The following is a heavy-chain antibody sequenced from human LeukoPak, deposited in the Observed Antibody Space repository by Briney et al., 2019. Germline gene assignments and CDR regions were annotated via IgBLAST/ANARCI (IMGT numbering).Heavy chain of an antibody. CDR1: GGSTRSGRHH. J-gene: IGHJ6*03. D-gene: IGHD2-15*01. V-gene: IGHV4-39*07. CDR3: ARDLGGYPFFMDV. Sequence: SETLSLTCSVSGGSTRSGRHHWAWVRQPPGKGLEFIGSLDESGRPYYNAHLKRRVTISEDSTGKQFSLNLSSVTAADTAVYYCARDLGGYPFFMDVWGRGTAVIVSS. CDR2: LDESGRP.